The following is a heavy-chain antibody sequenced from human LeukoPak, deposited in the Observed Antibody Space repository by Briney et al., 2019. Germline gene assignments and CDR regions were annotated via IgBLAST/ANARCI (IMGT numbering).Heavy chain of an antibody. D-gene: IGHD2-2*01. Sequence: GESLKIACKGSGYRFTNYWISWVRQMPGKGLEWMGRIDPSDSYTNYSPSFQGHVTISADKSISTAYLQWSSLKASDTAMYYCARQGGSTSRYGMDVWGQGTTVTVSS. V-gene: IGHV5-10-1*01. CDR3: ARQGGSTSRYGMDV. CDR2: IDPSDSYT. J-gene: IGHJ6*02. CDR1: GYRFTNYW.